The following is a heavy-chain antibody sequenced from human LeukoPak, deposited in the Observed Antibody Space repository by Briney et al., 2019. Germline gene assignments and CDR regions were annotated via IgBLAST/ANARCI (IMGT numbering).Heavy chain of an antibody. J-gene: IGHJ5*02. Sequence: GRSLRLSCAASGLTFSSYAMHWVRQAPGKGLEWVAVISYDGSNKYYADSVKGRFTISRDNSKNTLYLQMNSLRAEDTAVYYCASSRIAAAHNWFDPWGQGTLVTVSS. CDR2: ISYDGSNK. V-gene: IGHV3-30-3*01. CDR1: GLTFSSYA. CDR3: ASSRIAAAHNWFDP. D-gene: IGHD6-13*01.